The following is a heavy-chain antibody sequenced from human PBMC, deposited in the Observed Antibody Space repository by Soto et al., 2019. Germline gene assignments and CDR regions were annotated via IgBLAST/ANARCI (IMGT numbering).Heavy chain of an antibody. CDR3: ARGGIGMVRTFDH. J-gene: IGHJ4*02. CDR2: IFSSGES. Sequence: GSLRLSCAASGFTVISTYMIFFRHAPWKGLEWVSIIFSSGESFYADSVKGRFTISRDSSDNTVYLQMNSLKAEDTAVYYCARGGIGMVRTFDHWGQGTLVTVSS. V-gene: IGHV3-53*01. D-gene: IGHD3-10*01. CDR1: GFTVISTY.